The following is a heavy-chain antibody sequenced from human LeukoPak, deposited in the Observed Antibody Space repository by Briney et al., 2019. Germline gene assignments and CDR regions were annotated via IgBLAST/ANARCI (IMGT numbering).Heavy chain of an antibody. CDR1: GYTLTELP. CDR3: ASRGLMVYAIDY. V-gene: IGHV1-24*01. Sequence: GASVKVSCKVSGYTLTELPMHWVRQAPGKWLEWMGGFDPEDGETIYAQKFQGRVTMTEDTSTDTAYMELSSLRSEDTAVYYCASRGLMVYAIDYWGQGTLVTVSS. CDR2: FDPEDGET. D-gene: IGHD2-8*01. J-gene: IGHJ4*02.